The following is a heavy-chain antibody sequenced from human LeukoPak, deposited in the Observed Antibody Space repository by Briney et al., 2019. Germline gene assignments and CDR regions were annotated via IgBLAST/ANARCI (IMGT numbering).Heavy chain of an antibody. CDR3: ARTVGTNTYLDN. J-gene: IGHJ4*02. CDR1: GGSISSYY. D-gene: IGHD4-23*01. V-gene: IGHV4-59*01. Sequence: SETLSLTCTVSGGSISSYYWSWIRQPPGKGLEWIGYISSSGGTKYNPSLKSRVTISVDTSKNQFSLSLRSVTAADTAVYYCARTVGTNTYLDNWGQGTLVTVSS. CDR2: ISSSGGT.